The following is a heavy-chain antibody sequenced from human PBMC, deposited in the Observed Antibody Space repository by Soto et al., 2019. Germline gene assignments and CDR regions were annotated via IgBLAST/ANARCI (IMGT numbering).Heavy chain of an antibody. CDR3: ARIPDDYGALFDY. J-gene: IGHJ4*02. CDR1: GGSISSYY. CDR2: IYYSGST. V-gene: IGHV4-59*01. D-gene: IGHD4-17*01. Sequence: SETLSLTCTVSGGSISSYYWSWIRQPPGKGLEWIGYIYYSGSTNYNPSLKSRVTISVDTSKNQFSLKLSSVTAADTAVYYCARIPDDYGALFDYWGQGTLVTVSS.